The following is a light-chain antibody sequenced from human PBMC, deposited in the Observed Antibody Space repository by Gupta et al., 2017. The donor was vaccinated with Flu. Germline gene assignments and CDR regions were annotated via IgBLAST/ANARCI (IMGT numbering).Light chain of an antibody. Sequence: PSSLSASVGDRVTITCRASQSIISYLNWYQQKPGKAPKLLIDAASSLQSGVPSRFSGGGSGTDFNLTISSLQPEDFVSYFCQQSYSIPLTFGGGTKVEIK. CDR1: QSIISY. V-gene: IGKV1-39*01. J-gene: IGKJ4*01. CDR3: QQSYSIPLT. CDR2: AAS.